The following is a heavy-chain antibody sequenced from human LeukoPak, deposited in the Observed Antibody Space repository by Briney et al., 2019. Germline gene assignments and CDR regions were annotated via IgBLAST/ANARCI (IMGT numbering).Heavy chain of an antibody. Sequence: GGSLRLSCAASSFTFSSYDMHWVRQATGKGLEWVSATGTAGDTYYPGSVKGRFTISRDNSNSLVYLQMTSLRLEDTAVYYCAKGPGRGVWFGELQDYWGQGTLVTVSS. CDR1: SFTFSSYD. V-gene: IGHV3-13*01. CDR2: TGTAGDT. J-gene: IGHJ4*02. CDR3: AKGPGRGVWFGELQDY. D-gene: IGHD3-10*01.